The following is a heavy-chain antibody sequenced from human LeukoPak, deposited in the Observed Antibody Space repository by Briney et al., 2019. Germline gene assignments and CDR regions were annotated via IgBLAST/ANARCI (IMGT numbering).Heavy chain of an antibody. V-gene: IGHV1-18*01. CDR1: GYTFTSYG. CDR3: ARDLKMGYSSGSYSWGTGSSNDY. CDR2: ISAYNGNT. J-gene: IGHJ4*02. D-gene: IGHD6-19*01. Sequence: ASVKVSCKASGYTFTSYGISWVRQAPGQGLEWMGWISAYNGNTNYAQKLQGRVTMTTDTSTSTAYMELRSLRSDDTAVYYCARDLKMGYSSGSYSWGTGSSNDYWGQGTLVTVSS.